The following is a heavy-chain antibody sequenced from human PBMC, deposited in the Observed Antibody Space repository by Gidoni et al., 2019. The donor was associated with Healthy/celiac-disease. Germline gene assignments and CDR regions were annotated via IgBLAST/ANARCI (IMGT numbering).Heavy chain of an antibody. V-gene: IGHV1-24*01. CDR3: ATATRTAFDI. CDR2: FDPEDGET. D-gene: IGHD4-4*01. J-gene: IGHJ3*02. CDR1: GYTLTELS. Sequence: QFQLVQSGAEVTKPGASVKFSCTVSGYTLTELSMHWVRQDPGKGLEWMGGFDPEDGETIYAQKFQGRVTMTEDTSTDTAYMELSSLRSEDTAVYYCATATRTAFDIWGQGTMVTVSS.